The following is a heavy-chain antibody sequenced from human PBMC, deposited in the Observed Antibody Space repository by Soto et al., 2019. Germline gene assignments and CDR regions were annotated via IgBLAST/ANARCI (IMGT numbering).Heavy chain of an antibody. CDR3: ARTAPGGSSSWHNWFDP. CDR1: GGSISSSNW. CDR2: IYHSGST. D-gene: IGHD6-13*01. Sequence: TSETLSLTCAVSGGSISSSNWWSWVRQPPGKGLEWIGEIYHSGSTNYNPSLKSRVTISVDKSKNQFSLKLSSVTAADTAVYYCARTAPGGSSSWHNWFDPWGQGTLVTVSS. V-gene: IGHV4-4*02. J-gene: IGHJ5*02.